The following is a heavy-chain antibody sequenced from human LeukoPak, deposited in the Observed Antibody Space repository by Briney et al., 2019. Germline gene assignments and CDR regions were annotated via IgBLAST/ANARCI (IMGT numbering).Heavy chain of an antibody. D-gene: IGHD2-15*01. V-gene: IGHV4-30-2*01. CDR2: IYHSGST. Sequence: SETLSLTCTVSGGSISSGGYYWSWIRQPPGKGLEWIGYIYHSGSTYYNPSLKSRVTISVDTSKNQFSLKLSSVTAADTAVYYCARVGDVNTGSCYSGACNWFDPWGQGTLVTVSS. CDR1: GGSISSGGYY. J-gene: IGHJ5*02. CDR3: ARVGDVNTGSCYSGACNWFDP.